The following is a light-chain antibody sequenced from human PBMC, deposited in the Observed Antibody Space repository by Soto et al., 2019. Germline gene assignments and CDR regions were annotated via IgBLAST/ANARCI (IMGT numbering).Light chain of an antibody. V-gene: IGKV1-8*01. J-gene: IGKJ1*01. CDR3: QQYYSYPWT. CDR1: QVISSY. CDR2: AAS. Sequence: AIRMTQSPSSFSASTGDRATTTCRASQVISSYLAWYQQKPGKAPKLLIYAASTLQSGVPSRFSGSGSGTDFTLTISCLQSEDFATYYCQQYYSYPWTFGQGTKVEIK.